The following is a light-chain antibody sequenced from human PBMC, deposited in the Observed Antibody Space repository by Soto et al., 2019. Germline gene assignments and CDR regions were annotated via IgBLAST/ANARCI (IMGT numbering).Light chain of an antibody. J-gene: IGLJ1*01. CDR3: KSYAGSNTYV. CDR2: EVA. V-gene: IGLV2-8*01. CDR1: RSDVGGYNY. Sequence: QSALTQPPSASGSPGQSVTISCTGTRSDVGGYNYVSWYQQHPGKAPKLIIYEVAKRPSGVPDRFSGSKSGNTASLTVSGLQAEDEGDYFCKSYAGSNTYVFGSGTKLTVL.